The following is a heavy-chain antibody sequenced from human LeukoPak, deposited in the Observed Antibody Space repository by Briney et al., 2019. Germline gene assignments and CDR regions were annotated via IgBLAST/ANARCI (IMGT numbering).Heavy chain of an antibody. J-gene: IGHJ4*02. Sequence: PGGSLRLSCAVCGFTFGSNVMSWVRQAPGKGLEWVSAITASGDNTYYADSVKGRLTISRDNSKNTLYLQMSSLRAEDTAVYYCAKQGYSSWYLYWGQGTLVTVSS. CDR3: AKQGYSSWYLY. V-gene: IGHV3-23*01. D-gene: IGHD6-13*01. CDR2: ITASGDNT. CDR1: GFTFGSNV.